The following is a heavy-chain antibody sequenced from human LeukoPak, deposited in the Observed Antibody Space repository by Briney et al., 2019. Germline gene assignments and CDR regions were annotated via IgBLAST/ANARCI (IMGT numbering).Heavy chain of an antibody. CDR1: GDSISSYY. CDR3: AREPSVTTVSTGS. D-gene: IGHD4-17*01. CDR2: FFHSGNI. J-gene: IGHJ5*02. V-gene: IGHV4-59*12. Sequence: SETLSLTCIVSGDSISSYYWSWVRQSPGRGLECMGYFFHSGNINYNPSLKSRVTMSADMSKNQFSLRLSSVTAADTAIYYCAREPSVTTVSTGSWGQGTLVIVSS.